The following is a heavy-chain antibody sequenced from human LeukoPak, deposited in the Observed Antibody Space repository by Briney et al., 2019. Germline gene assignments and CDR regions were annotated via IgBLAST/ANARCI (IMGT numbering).Heavy chain of an antibody. J-gene: IGHJ4*02. V-gene: IGHV4-4*07. D-gene: IGHD3-3*01. CDR1: GGSISSYY. CDR3: ARDKSRSYYDFWSGYYHYFDY. CDR2: IYTSGST. Sequence: SETLSLTCTVSGGSISSYYWSWIRQPAGKGLEWIGRIYTSGSTNYNPSLKSRVTMSVDTSKNQFSLKLSSVTAADTAVYYCARDKSRSYYDFWSGYYHYFDYWGQGTLVTVFS.